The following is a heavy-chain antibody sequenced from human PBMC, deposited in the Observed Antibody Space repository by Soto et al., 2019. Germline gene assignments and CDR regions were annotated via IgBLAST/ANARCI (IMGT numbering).Heavy chain of an antibody. Sequence: SETLSLTCTVSGGSVSSGSYYWSWIRQPPGKGLEWIGYIYYSGSTNYNPSLKSRVTISVDTSKNQFSLKLSSVTAADTAIYFCARLVYDTRLNYMYFDFWGQGALVTVSS. CDR1: GGSVSSGSYY. V-gene: IGHV4-61*01. D-gene: IGHD2-8*01. CDR3: ARLVYDTRLNYMYFDF. CDR2: IYYSGST. J-gene: IGHJ4*02.